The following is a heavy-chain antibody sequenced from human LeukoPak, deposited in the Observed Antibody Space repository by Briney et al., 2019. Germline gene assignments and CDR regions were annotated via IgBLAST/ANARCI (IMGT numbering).Heavy chain of an antibody. V-gene: IGHV4-39*07. CDR3: AREFGSGFYY. Sequence: PSETLSLTCTVSGGSISSSSYYWGWIRQPPGKGLEWIAHNNHRGSANYNPSLRSRVSISVDTSKNQFSLNLSSVTAADTAVYYCAREFGSGFYYWGQGILVTVSS. J-gene: IGHJ4*02. CDR1: GGSISSSSYY. D-gene: IGHD3-10*01. CDR2: NNHRGSA.